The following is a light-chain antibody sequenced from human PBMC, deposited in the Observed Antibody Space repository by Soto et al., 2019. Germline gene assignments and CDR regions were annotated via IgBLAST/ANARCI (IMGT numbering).Light chain of an antibody. CDR2: AAS. Sequence: EIVLTPSPATLSLSPGERATLSCRASQSVRSNLAWYQQRPGQAPRLLIYAASTRATGIPARFSGSGSGTEFTLTIDSLQSEDFAVYYCQQYNNWPRTFGQGTKVDIK. CDR1: QSVRSN. J-gene: IGKJ1*01. V-gene: IGKV3-15*01. CDR3: QQYNNWPRT.